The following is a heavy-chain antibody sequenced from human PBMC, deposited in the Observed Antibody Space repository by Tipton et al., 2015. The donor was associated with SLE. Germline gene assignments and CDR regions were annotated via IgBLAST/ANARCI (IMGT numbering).Heavy chain of an antibody. CDR2: IYYSGST. D-gene: IGHD2-2*01. Sequence: TLSLTCTVSGGSISSSSYYRGWIRQPPGKGLEWIGSIYYSGSTYYNPSLKSRVTISVDTSKNQFSLKLSSVTAADTAVYYCARGSSLVVPREFAATWYFDLRGRGTLVTVSS. CDR3: ARGSSLVVPREFAATWYFDL. CDR1: GGSISSSSYY. V-gene: IGHV4-39*07. J-gene: IGHJ2*01.